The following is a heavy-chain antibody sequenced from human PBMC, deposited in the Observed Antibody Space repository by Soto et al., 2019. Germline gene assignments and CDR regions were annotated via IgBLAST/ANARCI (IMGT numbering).Heavy chain of an antibody. CDR1: GFTFSSYW. CDR2: IKQDGSEK. V-gene: IGHV3-7*03. J-gene: IGHJ6*02. D-gene: IGHD6-13*01. CDR3: ARSGSRSSSLRGAGYYGMDV. Sequence: GGSLRLSCAASGFTFSSYWMSWVRQAPGKGLEWVANIKQDGSEKYYVDSVKGRFTISRDNAKNSLYLQMNSLRAEDTAVYYCARSGSRSSSLRGAGYYGMDVWGQGTTVTVSS.